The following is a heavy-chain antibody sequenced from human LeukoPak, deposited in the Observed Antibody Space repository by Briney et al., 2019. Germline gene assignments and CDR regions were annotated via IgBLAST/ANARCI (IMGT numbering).Heavy chain of an antibody. CDR1: GFTFSSHA. J-gene: IGHJ4*02. V-gene: IGHV3-23*01. D-gene: IGHD6-6*01. Sequence: GGSLRLSCAASGFTFSSHAMSWVRQAPGKGLQWVSAISGNGGSTYYADSVKGRFTITRDNSKNTLYLQRNSLRAEDSAIYYCAKESRSSPHFDYWGQGTLVTVSS. CDR2: ISGNGGST. CDR3: AKESRSSPHFDY.